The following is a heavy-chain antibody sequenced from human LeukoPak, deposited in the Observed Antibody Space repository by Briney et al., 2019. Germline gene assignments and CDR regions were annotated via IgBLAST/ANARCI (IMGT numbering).Heavy chain of an antibody. J-gene: IGHJ4*02. CDR2: IYTSGST. CDR3: ARGALDYDFWSGYSYYFDY. D-gene: IGHD3-3*01. V-gene: IGHV4-4*07. CDR1: GGSISSYY. Sequence: SETLSLTCTVSGGSISSYYWSWLRQPAGKGLEWIGRIYTSGSTNYNPSLKSRVTMSVDTSKNQFSLKLSSVTAADTAVYYCARGALDYDFWSGYSYYFDYWGQGTLVTVSS.